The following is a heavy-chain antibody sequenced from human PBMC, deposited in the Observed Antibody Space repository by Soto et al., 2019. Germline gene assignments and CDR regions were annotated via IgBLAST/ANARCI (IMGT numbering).Heavy chain of an antibody. D-gene: IGHD3-16*02. J-gene: IGHJ4*02. Sequence: SETLSLTCAVSGYSISSGYYWGWIRQPPGKGLEWLGSIFHSGTTYDNPSLKSRVTISVDMSNNQFSLKLTSVTAADTAVYYCARLLDDRRRYYYFDYWGQGTLVTVSS. CDR2: IFHSGTT. CDR3: ARLLDDRRRYYYFDY. CDR1: GYSISSGYY. V-gene: IGHV4-38-2*01.